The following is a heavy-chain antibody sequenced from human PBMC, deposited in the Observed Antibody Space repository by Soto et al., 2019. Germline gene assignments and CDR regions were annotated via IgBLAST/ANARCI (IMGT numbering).Heavy chain of an antibody. CDR1: GYTFTSYV. Sequence: ASVKVSCKASGYTFTSYVIHWVRQAPGHRLEWMGWINGGNGNTKYSQKFQDRVTITRDTSVTTAYMELSSLRSEDTAVYFCARDLERIVATITYFDSGGQGAPVPVSS. V-gene: IGHV1-3*01. CDR3: ARDLERIVATITYFDS. CDR2: INGGNGNT. D-gene: IGHD5-12*01. J-gene: IGHJ4*02.